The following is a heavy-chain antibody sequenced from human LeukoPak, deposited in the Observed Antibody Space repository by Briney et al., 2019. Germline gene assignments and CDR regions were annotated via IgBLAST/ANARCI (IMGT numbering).Heavy chain of an antibody. V-gene: IGHV1-8*01. CDR1: GYTFTSYD. Sequence: ASVKVSCKASGYTFTSYDINWVRQATGQGLEWMGWMNPNSGNTGYAQKFQVRGTMTRNTSISTAYMELGSLRSEDTAVYYCARALAYCSSPSCYLWFDPWGQGTLVTVSS. CDR2: MNPNSGNT. D-gene: IGHD2-2*01. CDR3: ARALAYCSSPSCYLWFDP. J-gene: IGHJ5*02.